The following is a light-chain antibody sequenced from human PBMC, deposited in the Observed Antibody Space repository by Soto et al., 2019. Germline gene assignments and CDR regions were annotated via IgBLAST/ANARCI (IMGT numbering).Light chain of an antibody. CDR2: GAS. V-gene: IGKV3D-20*02. Sequence: RXTLXXRASQNVASDYLAWYRQKPGQAPRVLIYGASARVIGIPDRISGSGSGTDFTLTISRLEPEDFAVYYCQQRSNWPITFGQGTRLEI. CDR3: QQRSNWPIT. CDR1: QNVASDY. J-gene: IGKJ5*01.